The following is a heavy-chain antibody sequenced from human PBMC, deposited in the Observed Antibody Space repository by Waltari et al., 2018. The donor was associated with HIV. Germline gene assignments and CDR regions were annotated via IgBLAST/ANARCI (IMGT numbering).Heavy chain of an antibody. CDR3: ARIPMNGAYFDY. J-gene: IGHJ4*02. D-gene: IGHD3-22*01. CDR2: INPITGGT. V-gene: IGHV1-2*06. CDR1: GSTFTGTL. Sequence: QVQLVQSGAEEKKPEASVKFSCQASGSTFTGTLIHGMRQAPGQGLGWRRPINPITGGTDYAHKVQGRVTMTGEVSISTAYMELSRLRDEDTALYYCARIPMNGAYFDYWGQGTRGTVS.